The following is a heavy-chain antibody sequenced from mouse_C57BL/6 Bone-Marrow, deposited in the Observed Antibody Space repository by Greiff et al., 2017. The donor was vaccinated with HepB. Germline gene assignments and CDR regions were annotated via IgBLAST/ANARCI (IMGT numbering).Heavy chain of an antibody. CDR3: ARAGIPYYYGSSWFAY. CDR2: IYPGSGNT. V-gene: IGHV1-76*01. J-gene: IGHJ3*01. D-gene: IGHD1-1*01. CDR1: GYTFTDYY. Sequence: QVQLQQSGAELVRPGASVKLSCKASGYTFTDYYINWVKQRPGQGLEWIARIYPGSGNTYYNEKFKGKATLTAEKSSSTAYMQLSSLTSEDSAVDFCARAGIPYYYGSSWFAYWGQGTLVTVSA.